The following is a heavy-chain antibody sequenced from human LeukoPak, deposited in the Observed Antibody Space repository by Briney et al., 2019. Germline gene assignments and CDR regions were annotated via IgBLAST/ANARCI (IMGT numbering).Heavy chain of an antibody. CDR2: IIPIFGTA. CDR3: ARDRVLTGLSY. V-gene: IGHV1-69*01. CDR1: GGTFSSYA. Sequence: SVKVSSKASGGTFSSYAISWVRQAPGQGLEWMGGIIPIFGTANYAQKFQGRVTITADESTSPAYMELSSLRSEDTAVYYCARDRVLTGLSYWGQGAVVTVSS. D-gene: IGHD1-14*01. J-gene: IGHJ4*02.